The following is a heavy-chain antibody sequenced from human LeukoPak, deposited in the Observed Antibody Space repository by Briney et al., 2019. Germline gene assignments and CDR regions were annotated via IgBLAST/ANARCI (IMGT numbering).Heavy chain of an antibody. CDR1: GGSFSGYL. D-gene: IGHD2-2*01. CDR2: INYNGEIT. Sequence: SETLSLTCTVSGGSFSGYLWSWLRQPPGKGLEWIGEINYNGEITNYNPSLKSRVTMSVDTPKNRFSLRLSSVTAADTAVYYCSRSGLTGMRKYTRPDYYYYGMDVWGQGTAVTVSS. J-gene: IGHJ6*02. CDR3: SRSGLTGMRKYTRPDYYYYGMDV. V-gene: IGHV4-34*01.